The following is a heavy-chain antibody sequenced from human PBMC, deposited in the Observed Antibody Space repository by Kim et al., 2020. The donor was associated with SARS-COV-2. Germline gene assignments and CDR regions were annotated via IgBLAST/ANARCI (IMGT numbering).Heavy chain of an antibody. Sequence: YSPSFQGQGTISADKSISPAYLQFRSLKASDTAMYYCARAPGRSGGYFDYWGRGTLVTVSS. CDR3: ARAPGRSGGYFDY. J-gene: IGHJ4*02. V-gene: IGHV5-51*01. D-gene: IGHD3-10*01.